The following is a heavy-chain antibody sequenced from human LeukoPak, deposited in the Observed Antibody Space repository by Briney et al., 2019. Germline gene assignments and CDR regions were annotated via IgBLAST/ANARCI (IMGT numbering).Heavy chain of an antibody. CDR1: GGSISSYY. CDR3: AREGSGSRPFDY. CDR2: IYTSGST. V-gene: IGHV4-4*07. D-gene: IGHD3-10*01. Sequence: SETLSLTCTVSGGSISSYYWSWIRPPAGKGLEWIGRIYTSGSTNYNPSLKSRVTMSVDTSKNQFSLMLNSVTAADTAVYYCAREGSGSRPFDYWGQGTLVTVSS. J-gene: IGHJ4*02.